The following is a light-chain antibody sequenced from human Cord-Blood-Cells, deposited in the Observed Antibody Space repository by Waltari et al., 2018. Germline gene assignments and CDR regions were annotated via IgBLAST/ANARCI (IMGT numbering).Light chain of an antibody. CDR3: QSYDSSLSGVV. Sequence: QSVLTQPPSVSGAPGQRVTISCTGTSPTIGAGSDVHSYQQLPGTAPKRLIYGNSNRPSGVPDRFSGSKSGTSASLAITGLQAEDEADYYCQSYDSSLSGVVFGGGTKLTVL. CDR1: SPTIGAGSD. J-gene: IGLJ2*01. CDR2: GNS. V-gene: IGLV1-40*01.